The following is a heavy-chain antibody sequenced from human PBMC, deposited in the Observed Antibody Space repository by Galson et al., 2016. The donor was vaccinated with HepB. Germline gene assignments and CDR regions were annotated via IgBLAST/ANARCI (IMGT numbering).Heavy chain of an antibody. V-gene: IGHV3-23*01. D-gene: IGHD2-15*01. Sequence: SLRLSCAAAGFTFSRLGMSWVRQAPGKGLEWVSAISGSGDNTYYADSVKGRFTISRDNSKNTLFLQMDSLRAEDTAVYYCAKDLTKVAAAYYFECWGQGTLVTVSS. CDR3: AKDLTKVAAAYYFEC. CDR2: ISGSGDNT. CDR1: GFTFSRLG. J-gene: IGHJ4*02.